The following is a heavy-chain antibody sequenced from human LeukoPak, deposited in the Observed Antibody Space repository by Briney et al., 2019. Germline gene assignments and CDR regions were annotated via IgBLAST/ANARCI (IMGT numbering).Heavy chain of an antibody. CDR3: ARDQSGSGWYSMIASAFDI. J-gene: IGHJ3*02. Sequence: LTLPFAPPHHTLSSNSMNCPPHPTAHRLQYLSFISCSTSYIYYADSVKGRFTISRDNAKNSLYLQMNSLRAEDTAVYYCARDQSGSGWYSMIASAFDIWGQETMVTVSS. D-gene: IGHD6-19*01. V-gene: IGHV3-21*01. CDR1: HHTLSSNS. CDR2: ISCSTSYI.